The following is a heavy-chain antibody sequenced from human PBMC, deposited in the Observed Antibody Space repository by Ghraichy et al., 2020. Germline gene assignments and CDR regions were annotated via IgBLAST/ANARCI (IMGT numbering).Heavy chain of an antibody. CDR3: AKASYSSSPHGLDY. Sequence: GGSLRLSCAASGFTFDDYAMHWVRQAPGKGLEWVSGISWNSGSIGYADSVKGRFTISRDNAKNSLYLQMNSLRAEDTALYYCAKASYSSSPHGLDYWGQGTLVTVSS. CDR2: ISWNSGSI. V-gene: IGHV3-9*01. J-gene: IGHJ4*02. D-gene: IGHD6-6*01. CDR1: GFTFDDYA.